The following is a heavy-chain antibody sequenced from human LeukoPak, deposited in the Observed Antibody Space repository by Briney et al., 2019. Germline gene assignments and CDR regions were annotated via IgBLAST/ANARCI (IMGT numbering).Heavy chain of an antibody. CDR2: ISSSGTAM. D-gene: IGHD6-13*01. CDR1: GFTFSGYF. J-gene: IGHJ4*02. V-gene: IGHV3-11*01. CDR3: AREGSWSFDN. Sequence: GGSLRLSCEASGFTFSGYFMTWIRQAPGKGLEWVSYISSSGTAMFYTDSVKGRFTISRDNAKNSLFLLMNSLRVEDTAVYYCAREGSWSFDNWGQGTLVVVSS.